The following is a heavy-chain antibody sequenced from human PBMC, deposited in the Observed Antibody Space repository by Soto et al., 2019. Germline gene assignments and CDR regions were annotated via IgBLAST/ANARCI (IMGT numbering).Heavy chain of an antibody. J-gene: IGHJ4*02. CDR3: SREVQPVFRREYDY. CDR2: ISGSGSP. CDR1: GFTFISHT. V-gene: IGHV3-21*04. Sequence: EVQLVESGGGLVKPGGSLRLSCAVSGFTFISHTVNWVRQAPGKGLEWVSSISGSGSPGYADSVKGRFTISRDNAQNSLYLQMSSLRAEDTAVYYCSREVQPVFRREYDYWGQGTLVTVSS.